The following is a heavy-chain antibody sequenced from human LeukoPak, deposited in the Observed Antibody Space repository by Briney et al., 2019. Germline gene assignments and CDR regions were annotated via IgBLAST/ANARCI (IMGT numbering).Heavy chain of an antibody. Sequence: HTGGSLRLSCAASGFTFGFTFSRAPMSWVRQAPGKGLEWVSAISGSATDTYYADSVKSRFTISRDNSKNTLYLQMNSLRAEDTAVYYCASLLFLQHERPFDYWGQGTLVTVSS. V-gene: IGHV3-23*01. D-gene: IGHD6-13*01. J-gene: IGHJ4*02. CDR1: GFTFGFTFSRAP. CDR3: ASLLFLQHERPFDY. CDR2: ISGSATDT.